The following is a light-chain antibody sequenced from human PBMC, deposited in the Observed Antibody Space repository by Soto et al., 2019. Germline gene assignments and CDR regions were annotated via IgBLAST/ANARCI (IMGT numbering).Light chain of an antibody. V-gene: IGLV2-14*01. CDR1: SSDIGAYDY. CDR3: SSYTSSSTVGV. Sequence: QSSLTHPASLSGSPGQSITVSCTGTSSDIGAYDYVSWYQQHPGKAPKVIISEVSKRPSGVSHRFSGSKSGNTASLTISGLQAEDEADYYCSSYTSSSTVGVFGTGTKVTVL. J-gene: IGLJ1*01. CDR2: EVS.